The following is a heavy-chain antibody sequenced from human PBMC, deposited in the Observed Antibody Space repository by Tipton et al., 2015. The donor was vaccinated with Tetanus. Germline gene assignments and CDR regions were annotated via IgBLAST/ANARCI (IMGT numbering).Heavy chain of an antibody. D-gene: IGHD3-16*01. Sequence: GSLRLSCAASGFTFITSWMTWVRQAPGKGLEWVASTGEDARDKYYVDSVKGRFATSRDDAKNSLYLQMSSLRDEDTAVYYCAKEALGVLNLWGNGTTVIVSS. CDR2: TGEDARDK. J-gene: IGHJ6*03. CDR3: AKEALGVLNL. V-gene: IGHV3-7*01. CDR1: GFTFITSW.